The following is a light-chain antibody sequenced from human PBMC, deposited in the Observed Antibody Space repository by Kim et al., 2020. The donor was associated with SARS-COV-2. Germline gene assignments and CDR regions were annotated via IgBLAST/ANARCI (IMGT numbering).Light chain of an antibody. CDR2: STN. Sequence: PGGTVTLTCASSTGAVTSAYYPNWFQQKPGHAPRALIYSTNIKHSWTPARFSGSLLGGKAALTLSGVQPEDAADYYCLLNYGADQLFGGGTKVTVL. V-gene: IGLV7-43*01. CDR3: LLNYGADQL. CDR1: TGAVTSAYY. J-gene: IGLJ2*01.